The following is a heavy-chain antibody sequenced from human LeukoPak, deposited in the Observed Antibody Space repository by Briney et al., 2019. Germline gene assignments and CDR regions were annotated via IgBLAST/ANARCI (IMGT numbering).Heavy chain of an antibody. CDR1: GGTFSSYA. J-gene: IGHJ5*02. CDR3: ARVRHYDLNWFDP. Sequence: SVKVSCKASGGTFSSYAISWVRQVPGQGLEWMGGIIPIFGTANYAQKFQGRVTITADESTSTAYMELSSLRSEDTAVYYCARVRHYDLNWFDPWGQGTLVTVSS. CDR2: IIPIFGTA. V-gene: IGHV1-69*13. D-gene: IGHD3-3*01.